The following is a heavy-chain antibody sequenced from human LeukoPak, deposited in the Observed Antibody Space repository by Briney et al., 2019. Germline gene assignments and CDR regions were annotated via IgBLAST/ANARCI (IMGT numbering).Heavy chain of an antibody. D-gene: IGHD3-10*01. Sequence: GASVKVSCKASGGTFTSYAISWVRQAPGQGLEWMGGIIPIFGTANYAQKFQGRVTIATDESTSTASMELSSLRFEDTAVYYCARVWEEGYDGSGSYVSWFDPWGQGTLVTVSS. V-gene: IGHV1-69*05. CDR2: IIPIFGTA. CDR3: ARVWEEGYDGSGSYVSWFDP. CDR1: GGTFTSYA. J-gene: IGHJ5*02.